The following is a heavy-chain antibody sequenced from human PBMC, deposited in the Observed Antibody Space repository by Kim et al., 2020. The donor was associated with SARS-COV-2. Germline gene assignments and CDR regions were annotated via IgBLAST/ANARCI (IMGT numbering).Heavy chain of an antibody. CDR3: AKGWEYFDY. CDR2: IYSGGSST. Sequence: GGSLRLSCAASGFTFSSYAMSWVRQAPGKGLEWVSVIYSGGSSTYYADSVKGRFTISRDNSKNTLYLQMNSLRAEDTAVYYCAKGWEYFDYCGQGTLVTV. D-gene: IGHD1-26*01. J-gene: IGHJ4*02. V-gene: IGHV3-23*03. CDR1: GFTFSSYA.